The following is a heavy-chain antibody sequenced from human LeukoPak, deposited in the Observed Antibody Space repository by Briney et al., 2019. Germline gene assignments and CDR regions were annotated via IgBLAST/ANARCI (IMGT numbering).Heavy chain of an antibody. D-gene: IGHD1-26*01. V-gene: IGHV3-23*01. Sequence: GGTLRLSCAASGFTFSSYGMGWVRQAPGKGLEWVSGISGSGGNTYYADSVKGRFTISRDNSKNTLYLQMNSLRAEDTALYHCAARSGSSPYYFDYWGQGTLVTVSS. CDR3: AARSGSSPYYFDY. CDR2: ISGSGGNT. CDR1: GFTFSSYG. J-gene: IGHJ4*02.